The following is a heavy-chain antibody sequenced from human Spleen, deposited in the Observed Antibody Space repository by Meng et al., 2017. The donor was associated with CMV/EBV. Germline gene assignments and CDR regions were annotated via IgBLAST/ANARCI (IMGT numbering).Heavy chain of an antibody. CDR1: GGSFSDYY. D-gene: IGHD2-2*02. J-gene: IGHJ5*02. CDR2: INHSGST. V-gene: IGHV4-34*01. CDR3: ARGPDCSSTSCYMNWFDP. Sequence: GSLRLSCAVYGGSFSDYYWSWIRQPPGKGLEWIGEINHSGSTNYNPSLKSRLTISVDTSKNQFSLNLTSVTAADTAVYYCARGPDCSSTSCYMNWFDPWGQGTLVTVSS.